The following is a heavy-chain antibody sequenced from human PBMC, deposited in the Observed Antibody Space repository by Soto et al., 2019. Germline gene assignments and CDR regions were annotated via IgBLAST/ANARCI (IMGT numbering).Heavy chain of an antibody. CDR1: GGSISSGGYY. V-gene: IGHV4-31*03. D-gene: IGHD2-2*01. Sequence: SETLSLTCTVSGGSISSGGYYWSWIRQHPGKGLEWIGYIYYSGSTYYNPSLKSRVTISVDTSKNQFSLKLSSVTAADTAVYYWARGNCSSTSCYDYYYYYMDVWGKGTTVTVSS. CDR3: ARGNCSSTSCYDYYYYYMDV. CDR2: IYYSGST. J-gene: IGHJ6*03.